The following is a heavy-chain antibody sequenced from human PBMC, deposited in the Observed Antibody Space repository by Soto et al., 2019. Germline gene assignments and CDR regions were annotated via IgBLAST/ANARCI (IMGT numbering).Heavy chain of an antibody. J-gene: IGHJ6*02. CDR3: TRGATTMTGTPPTWGTYIMDG. Sequence: ASVKVSCKASGYSFTSYGIAWVRPAPGQVPEWMGWISPYNGRTNYAQNVKGRVVMTTDISTNTVYMELSRLKSDDTAVYYCTRGATTMTGTPPTWGTYIMDGWGQGTTVTVSS. CDR2: ISPYNGRT. D-gene: IGHD3-9*01. CDR1: GYSFTSYG. V-gene: IGHV1-18*01.